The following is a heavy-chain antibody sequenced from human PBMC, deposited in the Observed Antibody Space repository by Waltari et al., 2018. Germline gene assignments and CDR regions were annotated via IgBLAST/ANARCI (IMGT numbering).Heavy chain of an antibody. CDR3: ARGRDYVWNLL. J-gene: IGHJ4*02. D-gene: IGHD3-16*01. V-gene: IGHV4-34*01. CDR2: INHSGST. Sequence: QVQLQQWSAGLLKPSETLSLTCAVYGGSFSDYWWSWIRQPPGKGLEWIGEINHSGSTNYNPSLKSRVTMSVDTSKNQFSLNLNSVTAADTAVYYCARGRDYVWNLLWGQGTLVTVSS. CDR1: GGSFSDYW.